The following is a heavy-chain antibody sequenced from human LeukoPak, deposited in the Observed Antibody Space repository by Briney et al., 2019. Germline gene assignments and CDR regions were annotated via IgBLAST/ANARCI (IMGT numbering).Heavy chain of an antibody. J-gene: IGHJ4*02. V-gene: IGHV3-11*01. CDR3: AREGGNWGEGYFDY. Sequence: GGSLRLSCAASGFTFSDYYMSWIRQVPGKGLEWVSYITSSGDTIYYADSVKGRFTISRDIPENSVYLQMNSLRAEDTAVYYCAREGGNWGEGYFDYWGREPWSPSPQ. CDR1: GFTFSDYY. D-gene: IGHD7-27*01. CDR2: ITSSGDTI.